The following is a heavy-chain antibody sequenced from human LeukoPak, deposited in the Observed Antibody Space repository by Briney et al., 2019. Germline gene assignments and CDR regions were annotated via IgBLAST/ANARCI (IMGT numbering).Heavy chain of an antibody. D-gene: IGHD3-22*01. J-gene: IGHJ3*02. Sequence: KSSETLSLTCTVSGGSISSSSYYWGWIRQPPGKGLEWIGSIYYSGSTYYNPSLKSRVTISVDTSKNQFSLKLSSVTAADTAVYYCARVVRRYDSSGASLAFDIWGQGTMVTVSS. CDR1: GGSISSSSYY. CDR3: ARVVRRYDSSGASLAFDI. CDR2: IYYSGST. V-gene: IGHV4-39*07.